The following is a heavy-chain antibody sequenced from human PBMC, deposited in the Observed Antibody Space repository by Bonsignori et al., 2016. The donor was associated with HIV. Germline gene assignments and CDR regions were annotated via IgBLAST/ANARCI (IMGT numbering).Heavy chain of an antibody. J-gene: IGHJ5*02. Sequence: WVRQAPGQGLEWMGWISAYNGYTNYAQKLQGRVTMTTDTSTSTAYMELRSLRSDDTAVYYCARDLFGFGELFRFGRFDPWGQGTLVTVSS. CDR3: ARDLFGFGELFRFGRFDP. D-gene: IGHD3-10*01. CDR2: ISAYNGYT. V-gene: IGHV1-18*01.